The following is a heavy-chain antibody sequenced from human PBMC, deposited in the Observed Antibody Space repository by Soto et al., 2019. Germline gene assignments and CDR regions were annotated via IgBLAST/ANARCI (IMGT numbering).Heavy chain of an antibody. J-gene: IGHJ5*01. V-gene: IGHV3-23*01. CDR2: ISAGGTT. CDR3: ARSGGFCGGGSCYPHWFDS. Sequence: EVQLLESGGGLVQPGRSLSLSCAASGLTFSRYAMDWVRQATGKGTDWVSTISAGGTTFYADSVKGQFTISRDNSKSTLYLQMKGLRADDTAVYYCARSGGFCGGGSCYPHWFDSWGQGTLVTVSS. CDR1: GLTFSRYA. D-gene: IGHD2-15*01.